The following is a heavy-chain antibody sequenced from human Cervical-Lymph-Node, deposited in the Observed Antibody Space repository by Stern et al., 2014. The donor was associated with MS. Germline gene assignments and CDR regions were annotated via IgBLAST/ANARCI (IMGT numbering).Heavy chain of an antibody. V-gene: IGHV4-31*03. J-gene: IGHJ3*02. CDR1: GGSISSGGYY. D-gene: IGHD6-13*01. Sequence: QVQLQDSGPGMVKPSQTLSLTCTVSGGSISSGGYYWSWLRQPPGKGLVWIGYIYYSGSTYYNPSLKSRVTISVDTSKNQFSLKLSSVTAADTAVYYCARDWRAAAGHYAFDIWGQGTMVTVSS. CDR3: ARDWRAAAGHYAFDI. CDR2: IYYSGST.